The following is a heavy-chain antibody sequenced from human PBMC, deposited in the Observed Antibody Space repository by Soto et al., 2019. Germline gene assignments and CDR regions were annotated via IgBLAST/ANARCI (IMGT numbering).Heavy chain of an antibody. V-gene: IGHV3-30*03. CDR3: ARRYYDYHYGMDV. J-gene: IGHJ6*02. Sequence: PGGSLRLSCAASGFTFNNYGMNWVRQAPGKGLEWVAIISNDGSNKYYIESVRGRFTISRDNSKNTLYLQMNSLRAEDTAVYYCARRYYDYHYGMDVWGQGTTVTVSS. CDR1: GFTFNNYG. CDR2: ISNDGSNK.